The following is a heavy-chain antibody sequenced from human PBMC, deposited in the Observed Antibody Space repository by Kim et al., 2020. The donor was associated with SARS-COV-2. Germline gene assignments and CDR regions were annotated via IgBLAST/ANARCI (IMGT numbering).Heavy chain of an antibody. CDR2: ISIDGTTI. V-gene: IGHV3-74*01. CDR1: GFTFSRYW. J-gene: IGHJ4*01. CDR3: SRGPLRGDYCDGKD. D-gene: IGHD2-21*01. Sequence: GGSLRLSCAASGFTFSRYWMRWVRQAPGKGLVWVSRISIDGTTITYADSVKGRFTISRDNAKNPLYLQMNSLRAEDTAVYYCSRGPLRGDYCDGKDWGHGTPVTVSS.